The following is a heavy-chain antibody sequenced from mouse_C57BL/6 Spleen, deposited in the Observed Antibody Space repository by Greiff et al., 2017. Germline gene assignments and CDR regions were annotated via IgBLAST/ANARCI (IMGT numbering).Heavy chain of an antibody. V-gene: IGHV1-82*01. CDR2: IYPGDGDT. CDR1: GYAFSSSW. J-gene: IGHJ3*01. Sequence: QVQLKQSGPELVKPGASVKISCKASGYAFSSSWMNWVKQRPGKGLEWIGRIYPGDGDTNYNGKFKGTATLTADKSSSTAYMQLSSLTSEDSAVYFCARRDNGLYYAFAYWGQGTLVTVSA. CDR3: ARRDNGLYYAFAY. D-gene: IGHD2-1*01.